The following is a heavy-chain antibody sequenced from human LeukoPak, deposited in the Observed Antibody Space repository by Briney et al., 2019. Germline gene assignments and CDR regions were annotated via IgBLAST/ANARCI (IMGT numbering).Heavy chain of an antibody. CDR1: GFTVSSNY. D-gene: IGHD5-18*01. CDR3: ARDKRDGYSYGSYSDY. CDR2: IYSGGST. J-gene: IGHJ4*02. V-gene: IGHV3-66*01. Sequence: GGSLRLSCAASGFTVSSNYMSWVRQAPGKGLEWVSVIYSGGSTYYADSVKGRFTISRDNSKNTLYLQMNSLRAEDTAVYYCARDKRDGYSYGSYSDYWGQGTLVTVSS.